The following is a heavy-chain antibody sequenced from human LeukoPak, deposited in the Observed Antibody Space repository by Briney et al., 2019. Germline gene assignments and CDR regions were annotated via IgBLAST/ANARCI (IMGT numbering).Heavy chain of an antibody. CDR1: GFTLDDYA. CDR3: AKSDSSPYYFDY. Sequence: GGSLRLSCAASGFTLDDYAMHWVRQAPGKGLEWVSLISWDGGSTYYADSVKGRFTISRDNSKNSLYLQMNSLRAEDTALYYCAKSDSSPYYFDYWGQGTLVTVSS. V-gene: IGHV3-43D*03. CDR2: ISWDGGST. D-gene: IGHD3-22*01. J-gene: IGHJ4*02.